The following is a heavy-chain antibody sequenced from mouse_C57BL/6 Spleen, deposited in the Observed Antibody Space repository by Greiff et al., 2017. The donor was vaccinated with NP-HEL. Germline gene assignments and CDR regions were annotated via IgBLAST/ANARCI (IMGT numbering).Heavy chain of an antibody. CDR2: IDPANGNT. CDR1: GYTFKNTY. J-gene: IGHJ2*01. Sequence: VQLQQSVAELVRPGASVKLSCTASGYTFKNTYMHWVKQRPEQGLEWIGMIDPANGNTKYDQKFQGKATITADTSSTTAYLQLSSLTSEDSAIYYCASELGRYFDYWGQGTTLTVSS. D-gene: IGHD4-1*01. V-gene: IGHV14-3*01. CDR3: ASELGRYFDY.